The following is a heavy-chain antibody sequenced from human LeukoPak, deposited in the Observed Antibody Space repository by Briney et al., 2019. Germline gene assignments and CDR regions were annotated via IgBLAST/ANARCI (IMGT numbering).Heavy chain of an antibody. D-gene: IGHD2-21*01. CDR3: TIIPNVILFTHYFEY. CDR1: GGVFTTYA. Sequence: ASVKVSCKASGGVFTTYAVSWVRQAPGQGLEWMGSIIPFLGTTNYAQKFQGRVTITADEPTRTAYMELTYVRPDDTAVYYCTIIPNVILFTHYFEYWGQGTLVTVSS. J-gene: IGHJ4*02. V-gene: IGHV1-69*11. CDR2: IIPFLGTT.